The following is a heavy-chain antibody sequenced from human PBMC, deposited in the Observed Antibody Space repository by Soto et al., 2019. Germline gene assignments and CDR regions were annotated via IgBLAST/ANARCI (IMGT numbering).Heavy chain of an antibody. CDR1: GYTFSSYD. CDR2: IGTAGDP. CDR3: ASGEGIAAGGYFDL. D-gene: IGHD6-13*01. J-gene: IGHJ2*01. Sequence: VQVVQSGAEVKKPGASVKVSCKASGYTFSSYDMHWGRQATGKGLEWVSAIGTAGDPYYPGSVKGRFTISRENAKNSLYLQMNSLRAGDTAVYYCASGEGIAAGGYFDLWGRGTLVTVSS. V-gene: IGHV3-13*05.